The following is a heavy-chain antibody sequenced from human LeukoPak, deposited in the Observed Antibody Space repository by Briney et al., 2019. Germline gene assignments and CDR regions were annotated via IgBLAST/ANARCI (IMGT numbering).Heavy chain of an antibody. D-gene: IGHD3-22*01. J-gene: IGHJ4*02. CDR3: ARRTYYYDSSGYPPDY. CDR2: INPNSGGT. CDR1: GGTFSSYA. Sequence: ASVKVSCKASGGTFSSYAISWVRQAPGQGLEWMGWINPNSGGTNYAQKFQGRVTMTRDTSISTAYMELSRLRSDDTAVYYCARRTYYYDSSGYPPDYWGQGTLVTVSS. V-gene: IGHV1-2*02.